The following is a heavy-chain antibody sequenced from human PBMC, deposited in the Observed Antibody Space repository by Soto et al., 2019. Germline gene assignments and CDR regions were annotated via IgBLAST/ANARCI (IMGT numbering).Heavy chain of an antibody. CDR1: GFSLSTSGVG. CDR2: IYWDDDK. V-gene: IGHV2-5*02. CDR3: AHSRRWLQFSWFDP. J-gene: IGHJ5*02. D-gene: IGHD5-12*01. Sequence: QITLKESGPALVKPTQTLTLTCTFSGFSLSTSGVGVGWIRQPPGKALEWLALIYWDDDKRYSPSLKSRLTIAKDTSKNQVVLTMTDMDPVDTAAYYCAHSRRWLQFSWFDPWGQGTLVTVSS.